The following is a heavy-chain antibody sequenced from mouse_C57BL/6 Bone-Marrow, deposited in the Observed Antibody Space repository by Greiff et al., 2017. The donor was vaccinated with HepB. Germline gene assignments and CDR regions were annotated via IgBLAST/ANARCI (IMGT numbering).Heavy chain of an antibody. CDR2: IRNKANNHAT. CDR3: TRPTVVDAMDY. CDR1: GFTFSDAW. V-gene: IGHV6-6*01. Sequence: EVQLVESGGGLVQPGGSMKLSCAASGFTFSDAWMDWVRQSPEKGLEWVAEIRNKANNHATYYAESVKGRFTISRDDSKSSVYLQMNSLRAEDTGIYYCTRPTVVDAMDYWGQGTSVTVSS. D-gene: IGHD1-1*01. J-gene: IGHJ4*01.